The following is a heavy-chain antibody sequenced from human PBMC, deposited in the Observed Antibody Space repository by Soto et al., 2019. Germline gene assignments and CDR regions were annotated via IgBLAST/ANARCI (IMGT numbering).Heavy chain of an antibody. Sequence: GGSLRLSCAASGFTFSSYGMHWVRQAPGKGLEWVAVIWYDGSNKYYADSVKGRFTISRDNSKNTLYLQMNSLRAEDTAVYYCARERVVVAATQYFQHWGQGTLVTVSS. J-gene: IGHJ1*01. CDR3: ARERVVVAATQYFQH. V-gene: IGHV3-33*01. D-gene: IGHD2-15*01. CDR1: GFTFSSYG. CDR2: IWYDGSNK.